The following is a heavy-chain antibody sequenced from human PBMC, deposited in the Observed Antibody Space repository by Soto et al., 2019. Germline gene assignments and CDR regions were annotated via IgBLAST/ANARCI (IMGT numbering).Heavy chain of an antibody. V-gene: IGHV3-33*01. CDR3: AREGGGSYYSNFDY. D-gene: IGHD3-10*01. J-gene: IGHJ4*02. CDR2: IWFDGSHK. Sequence: QMQLVESGGGVVQPGRSLRLSCAASGFTFRSYNMHWVRQAPGKGLEWVAVIWFDGSHKYSADSLEDRFTVSRDNSKNTLFLQMNSLRAEDTAVYYCAREGGGSYYSNFDYWGQGTLVTVSS. CDR1: GFTFRSYN.